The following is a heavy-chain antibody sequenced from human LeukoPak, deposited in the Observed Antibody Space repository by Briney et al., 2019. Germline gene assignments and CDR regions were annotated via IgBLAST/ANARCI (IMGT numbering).Heavy chain of an antibody. CDR1: GYTFTSYD. V-gene: IGHV1-8*01. Sequence: ASVKVSCKASGYTFTSYDINWVRQATGQGLEWMGWMNPNSGNTGYAQKFQGRVTITADESTSTAYMELSSLRSEDTAVYYCAGSYNWNYSPTSFDYWGQGTLVTVSS. D-gene: IGHD1-7*01. CDR3: AGSYNWNYSPTSFDY. CDR2: MNPNSGNT. J-gene: IGHJ4*02.